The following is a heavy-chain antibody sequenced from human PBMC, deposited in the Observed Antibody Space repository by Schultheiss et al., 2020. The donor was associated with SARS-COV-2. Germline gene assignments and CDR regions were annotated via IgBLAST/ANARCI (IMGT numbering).Heavy chain of an antibody. D-gene: IGHD2-2*01. CDR2: ISYDGSNK. Sequence: GGSLRLSCAASGFTFSSYGMHWVRQAPGKGLEWVAVISYDGSNKYYADSVKGRFTISRDNSKNTLYLQMNSLRAEDTAVYYCVRDEMFITSLPAAIGYFDVWGRGSLVTVSS. CDR3: VRDEMFITSLPAAIGYFDV. V-gene: IGHV3-30*03. CDR1: GFTFSSYG. J-gene: IGHJ2*01.